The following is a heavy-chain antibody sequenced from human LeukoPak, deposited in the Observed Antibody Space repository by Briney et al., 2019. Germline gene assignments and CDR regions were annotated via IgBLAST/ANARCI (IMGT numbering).Heavy chain of an antibody. Sequence: SETLSLTCTVSGGSIRSTSYYWGWIRQPPGKGLGWIGSVYYSGSTYYNSSLKSRVTISLDTSKNQFSLKLNSVTAADTAVYYWARAWGDYFYYMNVWGKGTTVTVSS. J-gene: IGHJ6*03. CDR2: VYYSGST. CDR3: ARAWGDYFYYMNV. CDR1: GGSIRSTSYY. V-gene: IGHV4-39*07. D-gene: IGHD4-17*01.